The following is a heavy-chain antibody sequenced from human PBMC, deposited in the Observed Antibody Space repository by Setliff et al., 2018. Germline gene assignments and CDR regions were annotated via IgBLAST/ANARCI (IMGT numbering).Heavy chain of an antibody. CDR3: AKNGFGVVALGVNNWLDP. CDR1: GFTFSSYA. CDR2: ISGSGGST. D-gene: IGHD3-10*01. J-gene: IGHJ5*02. Sequence: LTISCAASGFTFSSYAMSWVRQAPGQGLEWVSAISGSGGSTYYADSVKGRFTISRDNSKNTLYLQMNSLRAEDTAGYYCAKNGFGVVALGVNNWLDPWGQGTLVTVSS. V-gene: IGHV3-23*01.